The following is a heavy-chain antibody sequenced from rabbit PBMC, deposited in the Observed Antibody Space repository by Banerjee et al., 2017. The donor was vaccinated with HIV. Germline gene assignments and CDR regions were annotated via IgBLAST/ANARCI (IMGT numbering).Heavy chain of an antibody. Sequence: QSLEESGGDLVKPGASLTLTCKASGIDFSSGYYMCWVRQAPGKGLEWIGCIYTGSGSTYYASWAKGRFTISKTSSITVTLQMTSLTAADTATYFCARYFGFGGYAGYGGLWGPGTLVTVS. V-gene: IGHV1S40*01. D-gene: IGHD7-1*01. CDR2: IYTGSGST. CDR1: GIDFSSGYY. CDR3: ARYFGFGGYAGYGGL. J-gene: IGHJ4*01.